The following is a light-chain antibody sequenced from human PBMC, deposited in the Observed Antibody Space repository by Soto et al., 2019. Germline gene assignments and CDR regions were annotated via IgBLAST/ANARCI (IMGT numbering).Light chain of an antibody. CDR3: QQYNDWPVT. CDR1: QIVTDK. Sequence: EKVLTQSPATVSVSPGERVLLSCRASQIVTDKLAWYQQKPGQAPRLLIYDATLKATGIPARFSGSGSGTEFNLTISSLQSEDFALYYCQQYNDWPVTFGGGTRVEI. CDR2: DAT. J-gene: IGKJ4*01. V-gene: IGKV3-15*01.